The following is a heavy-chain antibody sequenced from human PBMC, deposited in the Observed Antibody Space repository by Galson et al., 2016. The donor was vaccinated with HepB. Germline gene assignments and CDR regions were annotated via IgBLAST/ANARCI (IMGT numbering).Heavy chain of an antibody. CDR3: ARGGVAAGFRPDY. J-gene: IGHJ4*02. D-gene: IGHD6-13*01. CDR2: ISGSSTYT. CDR1: GFIFSDYY. V-gene: IGHV3-11*06. Sequence: SLRLSCAASGFIFSDYYMSWIRQAPGKGLEWVSYISGSSTYTNNADSVKGRFTGSRDNAKNSLYLQMNSLRDEDTAVYYCARGGVAAGFRPDYWGQGTLVTVSS.